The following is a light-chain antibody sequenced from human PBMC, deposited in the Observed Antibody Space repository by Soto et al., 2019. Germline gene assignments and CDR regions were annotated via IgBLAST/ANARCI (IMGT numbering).Light chain of an antibody. Sequence: QSVLTQSPSASASLRASVTLTCTLSSGHNSYAIAWHQQQPEKGPRYVMKINNDGSHIKGDGIPDRFSGSSSGAERYLTISSLQSEDEADYYCQTWGTGPWVFGGGTKVTVL. CDR1: SGHNSYA. CDR2: INNDGSH. CDR3: QTWGTGPWV. V-gene: IGLV4-69*02. J-gene: IGLJ3*02.